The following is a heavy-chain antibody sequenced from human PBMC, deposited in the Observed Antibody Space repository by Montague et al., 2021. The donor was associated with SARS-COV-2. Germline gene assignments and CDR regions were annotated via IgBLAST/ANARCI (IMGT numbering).Heavy chain of an antibody. J-gene: IGHJ4*02. CDR2: VKHPGGT. CDR3: ARPVSSSWHRFKY. Sequence: SETLSLTCAVDGGSFTGYSWNWIRQPPGKGLEWIGEVKHPGGTNYNPSLKSRVTISIDMSKNQFSLNLESVTAADTAVYYCARPVSSSWHRFKYWGQGTLVTVSS. CDR1: GGSFTGYS. D-gene: IGHD2-15*01. V-gene: IGHV4-34*01.